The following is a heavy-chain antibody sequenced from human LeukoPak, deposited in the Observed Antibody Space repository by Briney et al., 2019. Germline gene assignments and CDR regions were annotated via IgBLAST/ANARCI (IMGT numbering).Heavy chain of an antibody. CDR2: IYSAGST. J-gene: IGHJ4*02. D-gene: IGHD3-3*01. V-gene: IGHV3-53*01. Sequence: PGGSLRLSCAASGFTVSDNYMSWVRQAPGKGLEWVSIIYSAGSTNYADSVKGRFTISRDNSKNTLYLQMNSLRAEDTAVYYCAKVGFSEMEWLLYSDHWGQGTLVTVSS. CDR3: AKVGFSEMEWLLYSDH. CDR1: GFTVSDNY.